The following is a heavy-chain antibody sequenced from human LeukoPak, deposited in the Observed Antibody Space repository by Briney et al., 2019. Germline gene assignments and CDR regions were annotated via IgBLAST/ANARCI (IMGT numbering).Heavy chain of an antibody. CDR3: ATPAAHLRGYRYLFDY. CDR1: GYTFTGYY. Sequence: GASVKVSCKASGYTFTGYYMHWVRQAPGKGLEWMGGFDPEDGETIYAQKFQDRVTMTEDTSTDTAYMELSSLRSEDTAVYYCATPAAHLRGYRYLFDYWGQGTLVTVSS. CDR2: FDPEDGET. D-gene: IGHD5-18*01. V-gene: IGHV1-24*01. J-gene: IGHJ4*02.